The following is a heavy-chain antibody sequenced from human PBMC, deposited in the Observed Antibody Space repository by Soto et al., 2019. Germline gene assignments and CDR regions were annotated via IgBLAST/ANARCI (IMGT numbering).Heavy chain of an antibody. V-gene: IGHV3-21*01. CDR2: ISSSSSYI. D-gene: IGHD3-3*01. J-gene: IGHJ4*02. CDR3: ARGNDDFWSCYYGSADPIY. CDR1: GFTFSSYS. Sequence: LRLSCAASGFTFSSYSMNWVRQAPGKGLEWVSSISSSSSYIYYADSVKGRFTISRDNAKNSLYLQMNSLRAEDTAVYYCARGNDDFWSCYYGSADPIYWGQGTLVTVSS.